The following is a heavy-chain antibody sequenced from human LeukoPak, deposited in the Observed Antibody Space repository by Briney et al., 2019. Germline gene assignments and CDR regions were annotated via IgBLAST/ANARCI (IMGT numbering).Heavy chain of an antibody. J-gene: IGHJ5*02. CDR3: ARHVNVPDFWSGYIGKNWFDP. Sequence: PSETLSLTCTVSGGSISSYYWSWIRQPPGKGLEWIGYIYYSGSTNYNPSLKSRVTISVDTSKNQFSLKLSSVTAADTAVYYCARHVNVPDFWSGYIGKNWFDPWGQGTLVTVSS. V-gene: IGHV4-59*08. CDR2: IYYSGST. CDR1: GGSISSYY. D-gene: IGHD3-3*01.